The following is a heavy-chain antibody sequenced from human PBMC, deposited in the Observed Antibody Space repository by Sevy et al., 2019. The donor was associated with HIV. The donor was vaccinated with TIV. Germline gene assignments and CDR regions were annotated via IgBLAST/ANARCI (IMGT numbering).Heavy chain of an antibody. Sequence: SESLSLTCPVSGGSISSYYWSWIRQPPGKGLEWIGYIYYSGSTNYNPSLNSRVTISVDTSKNQFSLKLSSVTAADTAVYYCARDSSGQAYYYYGMDVWGQGTTVTVSS. CDR2: IYYSGST. D-gene: IGHD1-1*01. CDR1: GGSISSYY. V-gene: IGHV4-59*01. CDR3: ARDSSGQAYYYYGMDV. J-gene: IGHJ6*02.